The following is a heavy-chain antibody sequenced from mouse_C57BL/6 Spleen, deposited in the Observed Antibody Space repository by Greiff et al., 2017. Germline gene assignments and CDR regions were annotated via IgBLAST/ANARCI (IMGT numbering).Heavy chain of an antibody. CDR3: ARRAYYRSYAWFAY. CDR1: GYTFTGYW. D-gene: IGHD2-5*01. CDR2: ILTGSGST. V-gene: IGHV1-9*01. Sequence: VQLQQSGAELMKPGASLKISCKATGYTFTGYWIEWVKQRPGNGLEWIGEILTGSGSTNYNEKFTGKATFTADKSSNTAYMQLSSLTTEDSAIYYCARRAYYRSYAWFAYWGQGTLVTVSA. J-gene: IGHJ3*01.